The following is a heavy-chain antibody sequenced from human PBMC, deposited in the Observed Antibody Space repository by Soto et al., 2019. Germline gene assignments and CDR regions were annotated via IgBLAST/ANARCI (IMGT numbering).Heavy chain of an antibody. V-gene: IGHV3-53*01. CDR2: IYSGGST. CDR3: AKDKEYYYDSSGP. CDR1: GFTVSSNY. D-gene: IGHD3-22*01. J-gene: IGHJ5*02. Sequence: GGSLRLSCAASGFTVSSNYMSWVRQAPGKGLEWVSVIYSGGSTYYADSVKGRFTISRDNSKNTLYLQMNSLRAEDTAVYYCAKDKEYYYDSSGPWGQGTLVTVS.